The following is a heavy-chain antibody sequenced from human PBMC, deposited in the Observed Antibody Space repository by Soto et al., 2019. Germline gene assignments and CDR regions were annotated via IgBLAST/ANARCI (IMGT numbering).Heavy chain of an antibody. D-gene: IGHD2-21*02. V-gene: IGHV4-59*01. Sequence: SETLSLTYTVSGGSISSYFWSWIRQPPGKGLEWIGYIYYSGSTNYNPSLKSRVTISVDTSKNQLSLKLSSVTAADTAVYYCARVGYCGGDCSFPDYWGQGTLVTVS. J-gene: IGHJ4*02. CDR2: IYYSGST. CDR1: GGSISSYF. CDR3: ARVGYCGGDCSFPDY.